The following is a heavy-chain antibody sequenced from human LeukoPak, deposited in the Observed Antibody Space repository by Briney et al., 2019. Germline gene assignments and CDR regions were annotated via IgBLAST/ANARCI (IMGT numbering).Heavy chain of an antibody. V-gene: IGHV3-66*01. J-gene: IGHJ4*02. CDR2: IYSGGST. CDR1: GFTVSSNY. CDR3: ARGFSGSQSPFDY. D-gene: IGHD1-26*01. Sequence: PGGSLRLSCAASGFTVSSNYMSWVRQAPGKGLEWVSVIYSGGSTYCGDSVKGRFTISRDSSKNTLYLQMNSLRAEDTAVYYCARGFSGSQSPFDYWGQGTLVTVSS.